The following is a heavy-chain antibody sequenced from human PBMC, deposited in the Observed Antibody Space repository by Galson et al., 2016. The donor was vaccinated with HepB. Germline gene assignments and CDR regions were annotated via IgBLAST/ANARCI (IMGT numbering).Heavy chain of an antibody. Sequence: SLRLSCAASGFTFSSYNMNWVRQAPGKGLEWVSYISSANSIRYYADSVKGRFTISRDNAKNSLYLQMNRLRAEDTAVYYCARAAGSGTYPRDFEYWGQGTLVTVSS. D-gene: IGHD3-10*01. J-gene: IGHJ4*02. V-gene: IGHV3-48*04. CDR2: ISSANSIR. CDR3: ARAAGSGTYPRDFEY. CDR1: GFTFSSYN.